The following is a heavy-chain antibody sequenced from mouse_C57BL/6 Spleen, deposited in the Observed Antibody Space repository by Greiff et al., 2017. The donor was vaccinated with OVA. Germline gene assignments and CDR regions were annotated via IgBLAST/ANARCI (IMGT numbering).Heavy chain of an antibody. CDR2: INPNNGGT. CDR1: GYTFTDYN. V-gene: IGHV1-18*01. J-gene: IGHJ3*01. Sequence: VQLKESGPELVKPGASVKIPCKASGYTFTDYNMDWVKQSHGKSLEWIGDINPNNGGTIYNQKFKGKATLTVDKSSSTAYMELRSLTSEDTAVYYCAREGYKGFAYWGQGTLVTVSA. CDR3: AREGYKGFAY. D-gene: IGHD3-1*01.